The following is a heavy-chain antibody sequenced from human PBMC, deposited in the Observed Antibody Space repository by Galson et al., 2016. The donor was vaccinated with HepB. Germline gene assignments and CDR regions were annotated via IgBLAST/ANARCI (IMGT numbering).Heavy chain of an antibody. D-gene: IGHD6-6*01. Sequence: SVKVSCKVSGYTLIGLSMHWVRQAPGKGLEWMGGFDPEDDEAKYAQKFQDRVTLTEDTSTDTGYMELRSVRSDDTAVYYCVTDNPFRTARRGEGPYGMDVWGEGTTVIVSS. CDR3: VTDNPFRTARRGEGPYGMDV. J-gene: IGHJ6*04. V-gene: IGHV1-24*01. CDR2: FDPEDDEA. CDR1: GYTLIGLS.